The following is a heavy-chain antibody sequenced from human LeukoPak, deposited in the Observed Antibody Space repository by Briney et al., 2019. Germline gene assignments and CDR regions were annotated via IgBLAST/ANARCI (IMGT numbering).Heavy chain of an antibody. J-gene: IGHJ4*02. CDR1: GFTVSSNY. D-gene: IGHD6-13*01. V-gene: IGHV3-66*01. Sequence: PGGSLRLSCAASGFTVSSNYMSWVRQAPGKGLGWVSVIYSGGSTYYADSVKDSFTISRDNSKNTLYLQMNSLRADDTAVYYWARDSTASGAHDYWGQGTLVTDSS. CDR3: ARDSTASGAHDY. CDR2: IYSGGST.